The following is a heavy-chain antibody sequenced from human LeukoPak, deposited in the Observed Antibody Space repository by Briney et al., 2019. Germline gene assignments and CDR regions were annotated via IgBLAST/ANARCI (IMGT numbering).Heavy chain of an antibody. Sequence: GGPLRLSCAASGFTFSSYAMSWVRQAPGKGLEWVSAISGSGGSTYYAASVKGRFTISRDNSKNTLYLQMNSLRAEDTAVYYCAKDARITMIVVVITTLHDYWGQGTLVTVSS. CDR3: AKDARITMIVVVITTLHDY. J-gene: IGHJ4*02. D-gene: IGHD3-22*01. CDR1: GFTFSSYA. V-gene: IGHV3-23*01. CDR2: ISGSGGST.